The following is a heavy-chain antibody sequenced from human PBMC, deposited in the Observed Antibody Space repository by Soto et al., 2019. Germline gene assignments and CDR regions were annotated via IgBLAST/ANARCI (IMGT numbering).Heavy chain of an antibody. Sequence: SETLSLTCTFSGGSTNSRSDYWGWIRQPPGKGLEWIGSVYYSGSTRDNPSLQSRVTISVDTSRNQFSLNLISVTAADTAVYFCARQPRGPGYGERGLYFDYWGQGTLVTVSS. CDR1: GGSTNSRSDY. CDR2: VYYSGST. J-gene: IGHJ4*02. V-gene: IGHV4-39*01. CDR3: ARQPRGPGYGERGLYFDY. D-gene: IGHD3-16*01.